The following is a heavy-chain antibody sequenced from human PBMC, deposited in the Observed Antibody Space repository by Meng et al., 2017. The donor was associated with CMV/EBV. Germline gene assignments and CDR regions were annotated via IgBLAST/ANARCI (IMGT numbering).Heavy chain of an antibody. Sequence: SETLSLTCAVYGGSFSGYYWSWIRQPPGKGLEWIGEINHSGSTSYNPSLKSRVTISVDTSKNQFSLKLSSVTAADTAVYYCASLSCSSTSCYFRGRSKYYGMDVWGQGTTVTVSS. CDR2: INHSGST. V-gene: IGHV4-34*01. CDR1: GGSFSGYY. CDR3: ASLSCSSTSCYFRGRSKYYGMDV. J-gene: IGHJ6*02. D-gene: IGHD2-2*01.